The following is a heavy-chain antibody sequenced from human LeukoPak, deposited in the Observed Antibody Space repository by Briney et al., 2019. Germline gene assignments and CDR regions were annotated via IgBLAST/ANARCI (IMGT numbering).Heavy chain of an antibody. CDR1: GFSLHYYW. CDR2: IEGDARSQ. V-gene: IGHV3-7*03. D-gene: IGHD6-19*01. CDR3: ARVIVAVVGQSDHFDS. J-gene: IGHJ4*02. Sequence: GGSLRLSCTASGFSLHYYWMTWVRQGPGKGLEWVANIEGDARSQYYGDPVKGRFTISRDNAKNSLYLQMDSLRAEDTATYYCARVIVAVVGQSDHFDSWGPGTVVTDSS.